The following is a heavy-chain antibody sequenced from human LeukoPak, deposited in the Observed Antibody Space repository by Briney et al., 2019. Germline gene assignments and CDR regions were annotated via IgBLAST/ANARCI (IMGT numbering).Heavy chain of an antibody. D-gene: IGHD2/OR15-2a*01. CDR3: ARAPFLRRMLGFDY. V-gene: IGHV4-30-2*01. J-gene: IGHJ4*02. Sequence: SRTLSLTCAVSGGSISSGGYSWSWIRQPPGKGLEWIGYIYHSGSTYYNPSLKSRVTISVDRSKNQFSLKLSSVTAAGTAVYYCARAPFLRRMLGFDYWGQGTLVTVSS. CDR1: GGSISSGGYS. CDR2: IYHSGST.